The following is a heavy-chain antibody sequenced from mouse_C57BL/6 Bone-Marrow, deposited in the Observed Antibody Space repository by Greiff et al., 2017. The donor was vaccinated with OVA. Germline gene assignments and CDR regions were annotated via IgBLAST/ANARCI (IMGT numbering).Heavy chain of an antibody. Sequence: EVQRVESGAELVRPGSSVKMSCKTSGYTFTSYGINWVKQRPGQGLEWIGYIYIGNGYTEYNEKFKGKATLTSDTSSSTAYMQLSSLTSEDSAIYFCARFPYYYGSSLYFDVWGTGTTVTVSS. J-gene: IGHJ1*03. CDR2: IYIGNGYT. CDR1: GYTFTSYG. D-gene: IGHD1-1*01. CDR3: ARFPYYYGSSLYFDV. V-gene: IGHV1-58*01.